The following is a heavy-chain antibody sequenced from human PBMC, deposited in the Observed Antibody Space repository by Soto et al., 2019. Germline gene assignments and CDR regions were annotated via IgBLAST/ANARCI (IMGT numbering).Heavy chain of an antibody. V-gene: IGHV1-2*02. J-gene: IGHJ4*02. CDR2: INPNTGAT. Sequence: ASVKVSCKASEYTFTDYYIYWLRQAPGQGLEWMGWINPNTGATDFAQRFQGRVTLTSHPSISTAYMELSRLTSDDTAVFYCARQSCSSTSCFYDYWGPGPLVTVS. CDR3: ARQSCSSTSCFYDY. D-gene: IGHD2-2*01. CDR1: EYTFTDYY.